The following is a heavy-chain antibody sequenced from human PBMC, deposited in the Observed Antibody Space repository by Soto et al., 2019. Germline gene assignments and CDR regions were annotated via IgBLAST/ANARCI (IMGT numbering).Heavy chain of an antibody. CDR3: AVSSGWPLYFDY. D-gene: IGHD6-19*01. CDR1: GGSISSYY. V-gene: IGHV4-59*01. CDR2: IYYSGST. J-gene: IGHJ4*02. Sequence: SETLSLTCTVSGGSISSYYWSWIRQPPGKGLEWIGYIYYSGSTNYNPSLKSRVTISVDTSKNQFSLKLSSVTAADTTVYYCAVSSGWPLYFDYWGQGTLVTVSS.